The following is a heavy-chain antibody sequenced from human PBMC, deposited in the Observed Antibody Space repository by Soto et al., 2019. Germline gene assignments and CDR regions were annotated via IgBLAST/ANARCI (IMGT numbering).Heavy chain of an antibody. V-gene: IGHV3-30*18. D-gene: IGHD2-15*01. CDR2: ISYDGSNK. J-gene: IGHJ4*02. CDR1: GFTFSSYG. CDR3: AKDRRSGWYFDY. Sequence: GGSLRLSCAASGFTFSSYGMHWVRQAPGKGLEWVAVISYDGSNKYYADSVKGRFTISRDNSKNTLYLQMNSLRAEDTAVYYCAKDRRSGWYFDYWGQGTLVTVSS.